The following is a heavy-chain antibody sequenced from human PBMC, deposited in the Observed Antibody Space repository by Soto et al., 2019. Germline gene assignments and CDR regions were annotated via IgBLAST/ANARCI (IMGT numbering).Heavy chain of an antibody. V-gene: IGHV1-18*01. CDR2: IRNYNGNA. J-gene: IGHJ6*02. CDR1: GYTFNNYG. CDR3: ARGLYYDFPFPRYGMDV. Sequence: GXSVKVSCKASGYTFNNYGIDRLRQAPGQGFEWMGWIRNYNGNAKYAEDLHGRVTMTTDPSTNTTYMELRSLRSDDTAVYFCARGLYYDFPFPRYGMDVWGQGTTVTVSS. D-gene: IGHD3-3*01.